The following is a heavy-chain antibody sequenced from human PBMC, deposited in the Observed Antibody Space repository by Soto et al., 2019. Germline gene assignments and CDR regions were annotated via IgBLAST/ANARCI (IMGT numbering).Heavy chain of an antibody. CDR2: ISYDGSNK. D-gene: IGHD5-18*01. CDR3: AKGFSYSVIDY. J-gene: IGHJ4*02. CDR1: GFTFSTYG. Sequence: QVQLVESGGGVVQPGRSLRLSCAASGFTFSTYGMHWVRQAPGKGLEWVAVISYDGSNKYYADSVKGRFTISRDNSKNALYLQMSSLRDEDTAVYYCAKGFSYSVIDYWGQGNLVTVSS. V-gene: IGHV3-30*18.